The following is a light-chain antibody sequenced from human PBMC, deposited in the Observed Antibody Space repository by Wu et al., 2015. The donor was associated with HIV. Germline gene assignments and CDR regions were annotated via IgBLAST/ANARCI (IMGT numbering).Light chain of an antibody. J-gene: IGKJ1*01. Sequence: EIVLTQSPGTLPLSPGERATLSCRASQSVSSSYLAWYQQKPGQAPRLLIYGASSRATGIPDRFSGSGSGTDFTLTITKLEPEDFAVYYCHHYGGPPTFGQGTKVDLK. CDR2: GAS. CDR3: HHYGGPPT. CDR1: QSVSSSY. V-gene: IGKV3-20*01.